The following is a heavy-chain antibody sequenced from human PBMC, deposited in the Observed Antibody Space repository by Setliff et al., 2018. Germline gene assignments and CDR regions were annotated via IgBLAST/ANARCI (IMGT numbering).Heavy chain of an antibody. V-gene: IGHV1-18*01. CDR3: TRSRGPRVVLAADFDF. CDR1: GFRFTRFG. Sequence: ASVKVSCKTSGFRFTRFGFSWVRQAPGQGLEWMGWISPYSGESNYAQKFQDRLTVTADTSTKTTYMELRSLTSDDTAVYFCTRSRGPRVVLAADFDFWGQGTLVTVSS. J-gene: IGHJ4*02. CDR2: ISPYSGES. D-gene: IGHD3-16*01.